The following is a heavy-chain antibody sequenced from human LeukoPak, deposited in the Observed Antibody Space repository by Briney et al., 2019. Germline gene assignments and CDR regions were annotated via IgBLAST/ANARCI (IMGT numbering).Heavy chain of an antibody. D-gene: IGHD6-19*01. CDR2: IIPIFGTA. CDR3: ARSTAPDSSGWSPPIGY. V-gene: IGHV1-69*05. CDR1: GGTFSSYA. J-gene: IGHJ4*02. Sequence: ASVKVSCXASGGTFSSYAISWVRQAPGQGLEWMGRIIPIFGTANYAQKFQGRVTITTDESTSTAYMELSSLRSEDTAVYYCARSTAPDSSGWSPPIGYWGQGTLVTVSS.